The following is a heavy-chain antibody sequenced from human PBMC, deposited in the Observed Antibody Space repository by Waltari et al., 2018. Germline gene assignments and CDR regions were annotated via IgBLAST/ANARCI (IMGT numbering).Heavy chain of an antibody. D-gene: IGHD3-3*02. V-gene: IGHV4-61*02. J-gene: IGHJ4*02. CDR3: ARRIRDGHARFFDY. Sequence: QVQLQESGPGLVKPSQTLSLTCPVSGCSISSCSYYWSWIRQPAGKGLEWIGRIYTSGSTNYNPSLKSRVTISVDTSKNQFSLKLSSVTAADTAVYYCARRIRDGHARFFDYWGQGTLVTVSS. CDR1: GCSISSCSYY. CDR2: IYTSGST.